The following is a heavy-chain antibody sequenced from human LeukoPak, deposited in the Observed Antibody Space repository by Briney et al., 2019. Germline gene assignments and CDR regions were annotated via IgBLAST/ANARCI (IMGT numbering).Heavy chain of an antibody. CDR2: IYSGGTT. D-gene: IGHD3-22*01. CDR1: GITVSNNY. Sequence: GGSLRLSCAASGITVSNNYMTWVRQAPGMGLEWVSLIYSGGTTFYADSVKGRLTISRDNSKNTLYLRMNSLRAEDTAVYYCARVSTYESSGYPYYYYAMDVWGQGTTVTVSS. J-gene: IGHJ6*02. CDR3: ARVSTYESSGYPYYYYAMDV. V-gene: IGHV3-66*01.